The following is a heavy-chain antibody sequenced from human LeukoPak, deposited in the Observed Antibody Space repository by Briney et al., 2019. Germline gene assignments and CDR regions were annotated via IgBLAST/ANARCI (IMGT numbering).Heavy chain of an antibody. J-gene: IGHJ4*02. CDR1: GYTFTGYN. D-gene: IGHD3-22*01. Sequence: GASVKVSCKASGYTFTGYNMHWVRQAPGQGLEWMGWINANSGDTKYAQKFQGRVTMTRDTSISTAYMELSRLRSDDTAMYYCAREISGYSDYWGQGTLVTVSS. V-gene: IGHV1-2*02. CDR2: INANSGDT. CDR3: AREISGYSDY.